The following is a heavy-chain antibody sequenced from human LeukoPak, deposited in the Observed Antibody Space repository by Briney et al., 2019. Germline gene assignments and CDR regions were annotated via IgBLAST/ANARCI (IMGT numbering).Heavy chain of an antibody. D-gene: IGHD3-3*01. V-gene: IGHV3-23*01. J-gene: IGHJ4*02. CDR1: GFTFSSYA. CDR3: AKDSRTYYDFWSGYSHFDY. Sequence: PGGSLRLSCAASGFTFSSYAMSWVRQAPGKGLEWVSAISGSGGSTYYADSVKGRFTISRDNSKNTLYLQMNSLRAEDTAVYYCAKDSRTYYDFWSGYSHFDYWGQGTLVTVSS. CDR2: ISGSGGST.